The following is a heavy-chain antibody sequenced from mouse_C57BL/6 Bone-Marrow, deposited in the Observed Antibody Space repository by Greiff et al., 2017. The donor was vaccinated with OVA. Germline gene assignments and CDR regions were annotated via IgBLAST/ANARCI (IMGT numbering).Heavy chain of an antibody. D-gene: IGHD1-1*01. J-gene: IGHJ3*01. V-gene: IGHV1-54*01. CDR1: GYAFTNYL. CDR2: INPGSGGT. CDR3: ARTFLYYYGSSPFAY. Sequence: LVESGAELVRPGTSVKVSCKASGYAFTNYLIEWVKQRPGQGLEWIGVINPGSGGTNYNEKFKGKATLTADKSSSTAYMQLSSLTSEDSAVYFCARTFLYYYGSSPFAYWGQGTLVTVSA.